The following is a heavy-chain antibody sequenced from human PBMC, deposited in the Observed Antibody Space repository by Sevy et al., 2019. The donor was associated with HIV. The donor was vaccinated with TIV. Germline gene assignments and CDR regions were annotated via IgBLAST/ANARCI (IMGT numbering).Heavy chain of an antibody. Sequence: GGSLRLSCAASGFNFSSYGMHWVRQAPGKGLEWVAVISYDGSSKYYAESVKGRCNISRDNSKKTLYLQISSLKAEDRAVYYCAKESGSYYDFWSGHDAFDIWGQGTMVTVSS. V-gene: IGHV3-30*18. CDR1: GFNFSSYG. J-gene: IGHJ3*02. CDR2: ISYDGSSK. CDR3: AKESGSYYDFWSGHDAFDI. D-gene: IGHD3-3*01.